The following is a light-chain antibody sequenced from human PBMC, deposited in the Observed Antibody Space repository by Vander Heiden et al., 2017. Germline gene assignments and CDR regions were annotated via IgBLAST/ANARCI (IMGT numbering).Light chain of an antibody. V-gene: IGLV2-14*03. CDR1: SSDVGGYNH. CDR2: DVS. CDR3: SSYTSSGPWV. Sequence: QSALTQPASVSGSPGQSITISCTGSSSDVGGYNHVSWHQQHPGRAPKLMIYDVSNRPSGVSDRFSGSKSGNTASLTISGLQAEDEADYYCSSYTSSGPWVFGGGTRLTVL. J-gene: IGLJ3*02.